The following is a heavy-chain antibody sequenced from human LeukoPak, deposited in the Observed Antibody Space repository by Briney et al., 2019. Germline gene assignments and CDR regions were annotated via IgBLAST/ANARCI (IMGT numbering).Heavy chain of an antibody. CDR3: VLVGDERYYFDY. CDR2: IIPILGTA. Sequence: ASVKVSCKASGGTFSSYTISWVRQAPGQGLEWMGRIIPILGTANYAQKFQGRVTITADKSTSTAYMELSSLRSEDTAVYYCVLVGDERYYFDYWGQGTLVTVSS. V-gene: IGHV1-69*08. CDR1: GGTFSSYT. D-gene: IGHD3-10*01. J-gene: IGHJ4*02.